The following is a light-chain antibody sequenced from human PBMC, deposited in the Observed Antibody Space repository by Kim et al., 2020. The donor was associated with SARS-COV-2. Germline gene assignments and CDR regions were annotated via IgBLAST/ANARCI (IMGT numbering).Light chain of an antibody. V-gene: IGLV3-27*01. CDR3: YSAPDNYVV. J-gene: IGLJ2*01. Sequence: SVSPGQTARITCSGDVLTKKYARWFQQKPGQAPVLVIYKDSERPSGIPERFSGSRSGTTAALTISGAQVEDEADYYCYSAPDNYVVFGGGTKVTVL. CDR2: KDS. CDR1: VLTKKY.